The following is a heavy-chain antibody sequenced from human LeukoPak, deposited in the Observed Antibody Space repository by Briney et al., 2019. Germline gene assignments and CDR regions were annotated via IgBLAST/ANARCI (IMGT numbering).Heavy chain of an antibody. Sequence: PGGSLRLSCAASGFTFSSYSMNWVRQAPGKGLEWVSSISSSSSYIYYADSVKGRFPISRDNAKNSLYLQMNSLRAEDTAVYYCASIAVAGTLLDYWGQGTLVTVSS. CDR3: ASIAVAGTLLDY. D-gene: IGHD6-19*01. J-gene: IGHJ4*02. V-gene: IGHV3-21*01. CDR1: GFTFSSYS. CDR2: ISSSSSYI.